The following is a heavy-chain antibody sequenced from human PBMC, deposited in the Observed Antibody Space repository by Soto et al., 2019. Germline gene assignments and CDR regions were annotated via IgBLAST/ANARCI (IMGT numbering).Heavy chain of an antibody. J-gene: IGHJ4*02. D-gene: IGHD6-13*01. CDR1: GGSISSSSYY. CDR2: IYYSGST. Sequence: SETLSLTCTVSGGSISSSSYYWGWIRQPPGKGLEWIGSIYYSGSTYYNPSLKSRVTISVDTSKNQFSLKLSSVTAADTAVYYCARHVKNRGEQQLGLGEFDYWGQGTLVTVSS. V-gene: IGHV4-39*01. CDR3: ARHVKNRGEQQLGLGEFDY.